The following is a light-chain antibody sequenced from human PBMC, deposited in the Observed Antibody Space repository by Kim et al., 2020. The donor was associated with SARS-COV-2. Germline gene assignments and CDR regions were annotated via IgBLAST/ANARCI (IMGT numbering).Light chain of an antibody. CDR1: QSISSY. CDR3: QQSYSTPRT. CDR2: AAS. V-gene: IGKV1-39*01. J-gene: IGKJ2*01. Sequence: SASLGDRVTITCRASQSISSYLNWYQQKPGKAPKLLLYAASSLQSGVPSRFSGSGSGTDFTLTISSLQPEDFATYYCQQSYSTPRTFGQGTKLEI.